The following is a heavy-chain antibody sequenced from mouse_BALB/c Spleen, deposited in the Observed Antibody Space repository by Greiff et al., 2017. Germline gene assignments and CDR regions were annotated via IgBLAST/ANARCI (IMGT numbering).Heavy chain of an antibody. Sequence: EVQLVESGGGLVKPGGSLKLSCAASGFTFSDYYMYWVRQTPEKRLEWVATISDGGSYTYYPDSVKGRFTISRDNAKNNLYLQMSSLKSEDTAMYYCARDRSYYGSSNYAMDYWGQGTSVTVSS. J-gene: IGHJ4*01. CDR1: GFTFSDYY. V-gene: IGHV5-4*02. D-gene: IGHD1-1*01. CDR3: ARDRSYYGSSNYAMDY. CDR2: ISDGGSYT.